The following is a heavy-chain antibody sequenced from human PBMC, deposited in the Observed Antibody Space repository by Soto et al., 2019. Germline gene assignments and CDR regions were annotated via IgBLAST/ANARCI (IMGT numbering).Heavy chain of an antibody. D-gene: IGHD6-13*01. J-gene: IGHJ4*02. CDR3: ARVSSNWHTDY. CDR1: GFTVSSNY. V-gene: IGHV3-66*01. Sequence: EVQLVESGGGLVQPGGSLRLSCAASGFTVSSNYMSWVRQAPGKGLEWVSVIYSVGSTYYADSVKGRFTISRDNSKNTLYLQMNSLRAEDTAVYYCARVSSNWHTDYWGQGTLVTVSS. CDR2: IYSVGST.